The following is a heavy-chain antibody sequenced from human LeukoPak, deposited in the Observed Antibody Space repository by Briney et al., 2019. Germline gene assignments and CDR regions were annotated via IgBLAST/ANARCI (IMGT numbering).Heavy chain of an antibody. Sequence: SVKVSCKASGGTFSSYAISWVRQAPGQGLEWMGGIIPIFGTANYAQKFQGRVTITADESTSTAYMELSSLRSEDTAVYYCATFPAFPITFDYWGQGTLVTVSS. CDR3: ATFPAFPITFDY. V-gene: IGHV1-69*01. CDR2: IIPIFGTA. CDR1: GGTFSSYA. J-gene: IGHJ4*02. D-gene: IGHD3-10*01.